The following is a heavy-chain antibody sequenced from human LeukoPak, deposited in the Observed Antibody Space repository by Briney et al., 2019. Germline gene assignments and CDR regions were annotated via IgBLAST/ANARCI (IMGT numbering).Heavy chain of an antibody. CDR1: GGSISSGGYS. J-gene: IGHJ6*02. CDR3: ARELGSSWYRYYYGMDV. V-gene: IGHV4-30-2*01. CDR2: IYHSGST. D-gene: IGHD6-13*01. Sequence: SQTLSLTCAVSGGSISSGGYSWSWIRQPPGKGLEWIGYIYHSGSTYYNPSLKSRVTISVDTSKNQFSLKLSSVTAADTAVYYCARELGSSWYRYYYGMDVWGQGTTVTVSS.